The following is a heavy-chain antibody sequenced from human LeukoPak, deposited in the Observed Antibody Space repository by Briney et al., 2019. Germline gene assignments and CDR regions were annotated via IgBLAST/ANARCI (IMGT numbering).Heavy chain of an antibody. D-gene: IGHD6-19*01. CDR2: IIPIFGTA. CDR3: AREAVAGRSVFDY. CDR1: GGTFSSYA. V-gene: IGHV1-69*13. J-gene: IGHJ4*02. Sequence: SVKVSCKASGGTFSSYAVSWERQATGQRLEWMGGIIPIFGTANYAQKFQGRVTITADESTSTAYMELSSLRSEDTAVYYCAREAVAGRSVFDYWGQGTLVTVSS.